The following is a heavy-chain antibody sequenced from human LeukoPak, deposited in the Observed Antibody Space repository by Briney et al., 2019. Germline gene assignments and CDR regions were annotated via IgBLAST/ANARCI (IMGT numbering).Heavy chain of an antibody. CDR2: IYYSGST. Sequence: SETLSLTCTVSGGSISSYYWSWIRQPPGKGLEWIGYIYYSGSTNYNPSLKSRVTISVDTSKNQFSLKLSSVTAADTAVYYCARHGYYDILTGYCDAFDIWGQGTMVTVSS. V-gene: IGHV4-59*08. CDR1: GGSISSYY. D-gene: IGHD3-9*01. J-gene: IGHJ3*02. CDR3: ARHGYYDILTGYCDAFDI.